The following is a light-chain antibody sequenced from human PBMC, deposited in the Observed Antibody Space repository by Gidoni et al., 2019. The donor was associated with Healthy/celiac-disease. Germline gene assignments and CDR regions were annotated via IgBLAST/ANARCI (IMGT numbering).Light chain of an antibody. CDR3: QQSYSPLFT. CDR2: AAS. V-gene: IGKV1-39*01. J-gene: IGKJ3*01. Sequence: DIQMTQAPASLSASVGDRVTITCRASQSSSSYLNWYQQKPGKAPKLLIYAASSLQSGVPSRFSGSGSGTDFTLPISSLQPADFATYYCQQSYSPLFTFGPXTKVEIK. CDR1: QSSSSY.